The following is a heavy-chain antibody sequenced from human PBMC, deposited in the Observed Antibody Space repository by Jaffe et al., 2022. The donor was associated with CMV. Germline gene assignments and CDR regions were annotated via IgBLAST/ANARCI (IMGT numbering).Heavy chain of an antibody. D-gene: IGHD6-19*01. CDR2: ISSSGSTI. J-gene: IGHJ4*02. V-gene: IGHV3-48*03. CDR1: GFTFSSYE. Sequence: EVQLVESGGGLVQPGGSLRLSCAASGFTFSSYEMNWVRQAPGKGLEWVSYISSSGSTIYYADSVKGRFTISRDNAKNSLYLQMNSLRAEDTAVYYCARSELKEVGQWLVRTNFDYWGQGTLVTVSS. CDR3: ARSELKEVGQWLVRTNFDY.